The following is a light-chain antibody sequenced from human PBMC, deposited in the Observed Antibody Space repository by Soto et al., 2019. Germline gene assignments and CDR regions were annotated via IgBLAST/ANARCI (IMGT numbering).Light chain of an antibody. CDR1: QSVSSN. V-gene: IGKV3-15*01. CDR3: QQYNNWPRT. CDR2: GAS. Sequence: EIVMPQYPATLSVSPGERATLSCRASQSVSSNLAWYQQKPGQAPRLLIYGASTRATGIPARFSGSGSGTEFTLTISSLQSEDFAVYYCQQYNNWPRTFGQGTKVDIK. J-gene: IGKJ1*01.